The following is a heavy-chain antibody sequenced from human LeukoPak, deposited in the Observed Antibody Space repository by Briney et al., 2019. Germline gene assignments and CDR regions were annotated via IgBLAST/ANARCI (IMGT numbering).Heavy chain of an antibody. CDR2: VHHSGST. CDR1: GYSISSDYH. J-gene: IGHJ4*02. CDR3: VRDKYGPLDY. Sequence: PSETLSLTCAVSGYSISSDYHWGWIRQPPGKGLEWIANVHHSGSTYYNPSLKSRVTISVDTSKNQFSLEVTSMTASDTAVYYCVRDKYGPLDYWGQGSLVTVSS. D-gene: IGHD2/OR15-2a*01. V-gene: IGHV4-38-2*02.